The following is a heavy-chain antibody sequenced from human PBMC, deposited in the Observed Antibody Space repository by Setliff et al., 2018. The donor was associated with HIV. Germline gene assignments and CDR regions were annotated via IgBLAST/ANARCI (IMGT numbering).Heavy chain of an antibody. CDR2: IYHTGRT. CDR1: GGSIDNNKYY. V-gene: IGHV4-39*07. CDR3: ARVTPEFNYYGSGSFDY. D-gene: IGHD3-10*01. J-gene: IGHJ4*02. Sequence: SETLSLTCSVSGGSIDNNKYYWTWIRQPPGKGLEWTGSIYHTGRTYYNRSLESRLTISIDTSKNQFSLKLSSVTAADTAVYYCARVTPEFNYYGSGSFDYWGQGTLVTVSS.